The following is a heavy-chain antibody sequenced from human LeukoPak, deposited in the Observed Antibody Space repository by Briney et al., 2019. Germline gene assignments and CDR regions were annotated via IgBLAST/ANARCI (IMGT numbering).Heavy chain of an antibody. J-gene: IGHJ6*02. CDR2: INHSGST. Sequence: SETLSLTCAVYGGSFSGYYWSWVRQPPGKGLEWIGEINHSGSTNYNPSLKSRVTISVDTSKNQFSLKLGSVTAADTAVYYCASVVGSARQYGMDVWGQGTTVTVSS. CDR1: GGSFSGYY. D-gene: IGHD3-10*01. V-gene: IGHV4-34*01. CDR3: ASVVGSARQYGMDV.